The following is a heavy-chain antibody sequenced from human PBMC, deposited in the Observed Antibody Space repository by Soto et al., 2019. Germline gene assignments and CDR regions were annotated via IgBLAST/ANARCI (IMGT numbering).Heavy chain of an antibody. CDR1: GFTFSDFS. Sequence: SLRLSCTASGFTFSDFSLVWVRQGPQKGLEWVASITRYSDYVYYAESVEGRFTVSRDNAKNTLFLHMDDLRAEDTAMYFCARASCSSTACYIPDYFDYWGQGTMVTVYS. V-gene: IGHV3-21*01. D-gene: IGHD2-8*01. CDR2: ITRYSDYV. J-gene: IGHJ4*02. CDR3: ARASCSSTACYIPDYFDY.